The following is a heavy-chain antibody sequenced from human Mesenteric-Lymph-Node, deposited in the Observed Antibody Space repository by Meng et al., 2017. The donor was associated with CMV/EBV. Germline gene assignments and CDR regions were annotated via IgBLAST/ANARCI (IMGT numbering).Heavy chain of an antibody. D-gene: IGHD3-9*01. CDR1: GYTFIKYG. J-gene: IGHJ4*02. CDR2: ISGYNGNT. Sequence: ASVKVSCKASGYTFIKYGINWVRQAPGQGLEWMGWISGYNGNTDYAQKRRGRITLTTETSTSTAYMELRSLRSEDTGVYYCARAIGDLTGREDWGQGTLVTVSS. CDR3: ARAIGDLTGRED. V-gene: IGHV1-18*01.